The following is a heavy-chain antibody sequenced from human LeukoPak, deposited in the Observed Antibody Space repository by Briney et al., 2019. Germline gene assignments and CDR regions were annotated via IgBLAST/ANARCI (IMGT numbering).Heavy chain of an antibody. D-gene: IGHD4-23*01. Sequence: PGGSLRLSCAASGFSFRNYATSWVHRAPGKGLEWVSSISGSGGSTYSADSVKGRFTISRENSNNTLYLQMNSLRADDTAMYYCAKDSEATITPLSAFDIWGQGTMVTVSS. V-gene: IGHV3-23*01. CDR3: AKDSEATITPLSAFDI. J-gene: IGHJ3*02. CDR2: ISGSGGST. CDR1: GFSFRNYA.